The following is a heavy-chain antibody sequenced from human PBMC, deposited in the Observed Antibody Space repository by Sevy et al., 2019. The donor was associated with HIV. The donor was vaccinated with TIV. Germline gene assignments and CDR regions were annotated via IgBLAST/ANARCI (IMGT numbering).Heavy chain of an antibody. CDR1: GFTLRNYW. CDR3: TRDRLLSGMDV. J-gene: IGHJ6*02. CDR2: SNTDGSDT. D-gene: IGHD2-15*01. Sequence: GGYLRLSCAASGFTLRNYWMHWVRQAPGEGLVWVSRSNTDGSDTSYADSVRGRFTISRDNAKNTLYLQMNSLRAEDTAVYYCTRDRLLSGMDVWGQGTTVTVSS. V-gene: IGHV3-74*01.